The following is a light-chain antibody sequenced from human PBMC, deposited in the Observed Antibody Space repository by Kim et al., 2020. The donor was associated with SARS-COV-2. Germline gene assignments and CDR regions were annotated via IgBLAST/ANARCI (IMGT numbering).Light chain of an antibody. V-gene: IGLV1-47*01. CDR3: AAWDDSLSVWV. J-gene: IGLJ3*02. CDR1: SSNIGSNY. CDR2: RNN. Sequence: ELTQPPSASGTPGQRVTISCSGSSSNIGSNYVYWYQQLPGTAPKLLIYRNNQRPSGVPDRFSGSKSGTSASLAISGLRSEDEADYYCAAWDDSLSVWVFGGGTQLTVL.